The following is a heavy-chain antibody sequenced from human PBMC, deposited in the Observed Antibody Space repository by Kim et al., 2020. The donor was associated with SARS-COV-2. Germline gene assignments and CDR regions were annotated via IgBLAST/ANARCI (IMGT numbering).Heavy chain of an antibody. CDR2: ISGSGGGT. Sequence: GGSLRLSCAASGFIFNNYAMNWVRQAPGKGLEWVSVISGSGGGTYYADSVKGRFTISRDNSKNTLFLQMNSLRAEDTAVYYCAKDRGIVATPGYFRHWGQGTLVTVSS. J-gene: IGHJ1*01. D-gene: IGHD5-12*01. V-gene: IGHV3-23*01. CDR3: AKDRGIVATPGYFRH. CDR1: GFIFNNYA.